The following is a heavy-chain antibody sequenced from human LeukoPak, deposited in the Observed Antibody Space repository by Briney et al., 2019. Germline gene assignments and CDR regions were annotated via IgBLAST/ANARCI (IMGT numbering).Heavy chain of an antibody. V-gene: IGHV4-4*02. CDR1: GGSISSSNW. D-gene: IGHD6-19*01. Sequence: SETLSLTCAVSGGSISSSNWWRWVRHPPGKGLEWIGEIYHSGSTNCNPSLKSRVTISVDNSKNQFSLKLSSVTAADTAVYYCARGLPNPPPKQWLVKLYYYGMDVWGKGTTVTVSS. CDR3: ARGLPNPPPKQWLVKLYYYGMDV. CDR2: IYHSGST. J-gene: IGHJ6*04.